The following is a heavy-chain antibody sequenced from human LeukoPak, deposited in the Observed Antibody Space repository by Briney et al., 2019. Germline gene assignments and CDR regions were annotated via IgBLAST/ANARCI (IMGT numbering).Heavy chain of an antibody. CDR2: ISSSSSYI. Sequence: PGGSLRLSCAASGFTFSSYSMNWVRQAPGKGLEWVSSISSSSSYIYYADSVKGRFTISRDNAKNSLYLQMNSLRAEDTAVYYCARVHSGYDWGDFDYWGQGTLVTVSS. D-gene: IGHD5-12*01. V-gene: IGHV3-21*01. J-gene: IGHJ4*02. CDR3: ARVHSGYDWGDFDY. CDR1: GFTFSSYS.